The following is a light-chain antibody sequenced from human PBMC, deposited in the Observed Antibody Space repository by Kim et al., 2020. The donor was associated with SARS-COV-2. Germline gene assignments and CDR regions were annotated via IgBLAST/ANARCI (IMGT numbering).Light chain of an antibody. CDR2: DAS. V-gene: IGKV3-15*01. J-gene: IGKJ2*01. Sequence: SVSIGDRTNFSCRASQSVSINFAWYQSKPGQAPRLLIYDASTRATGIPARFGGSGSGTEFTLTISSLQSEDFAVYYCQQYNSWPYTFGQGTKLEI. CDR3: QQYNSWPYT. CDR1: QSVSIN.